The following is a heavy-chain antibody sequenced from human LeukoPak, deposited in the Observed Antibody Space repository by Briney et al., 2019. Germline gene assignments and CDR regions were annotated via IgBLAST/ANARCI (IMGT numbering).Heavy chain of an antibody. Sequence: ASVKVSCKASGYTFTGYYIHWVRQAPGQGLESMGWINPNSGGTNYAQKFQGRVTMTRDTSISTVYMELSRLRSDDTAVYYCARASETGTTSGKRGFDYWGQGTLVTVSS. CDR2: INPNSGGT. D-gene: IGHD1-1*01. CDR1: GYTFTGYY. CDR3: ARASETGTTSGKRGFDY. J-gene: IGHJ4*02. V-gene: IGHV1-2*02.